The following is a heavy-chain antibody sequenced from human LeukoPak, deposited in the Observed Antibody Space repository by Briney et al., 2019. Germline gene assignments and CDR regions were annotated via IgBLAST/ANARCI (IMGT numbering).Heavy chain of an antibody. Sequence: SVKVSCKSSGGTFSSYAISWVRQAPGQGLEWMGRIIPILGIANYAQKFQGRVTITADKSTSTAYMELSSLRSEDTAVYYCARCQTKYYYGSGSYSYYFDYWGQGTLVTVSS. D-gene: IGHD3-10*01. CDR3: ARCQTKYYYGSGSYSYYFDY. J-gene: IGHJ4*02. CDR1: GGTFSSYA. CDR2: IIPILGIA. V-gene: IGHV1-69*04.